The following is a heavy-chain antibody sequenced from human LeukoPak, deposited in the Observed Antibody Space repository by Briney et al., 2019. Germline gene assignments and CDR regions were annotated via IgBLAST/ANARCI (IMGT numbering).Heavy chain of an antibody. Sequence: SETLSLTCAVYGGSFSGYYWSWIRQPPGKGLEWIGEINHSGSTNYNPSLKSRVTISVDTSKNQFSLKLSSVTAADTAVYYCAKALSGSPSPHYWGQGTLVTVSS. V-gene: IGHV4-34*01. D-gene: IGHD5-12*01. CDR1: GGSFSGYY. CDR2: INHSGST. CDR3: AKALSGSPSPHY. J-gene: IGHJ4*02.